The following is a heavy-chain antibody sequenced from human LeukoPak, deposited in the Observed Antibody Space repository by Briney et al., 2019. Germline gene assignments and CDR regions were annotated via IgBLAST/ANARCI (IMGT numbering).Heavy chain of an antibody. V-gene: IGHV4-61*02. CDR3: SSGWYGFPS. Sequence: PSETLSLTCTVSGGSISGANYYWTWIRQPAGKGLEWIGRIYTSGSTNYNPSLKSRVTISVDTSKNQFSLKLSSVTAADTAVYYCSSGWYGFPSWGQGTLVTVSS. J-gene: IGHJ4*02. CDR2: IYTSGST. D-gene: IGHD6-19*01. CDR1: GGSISGANYY.